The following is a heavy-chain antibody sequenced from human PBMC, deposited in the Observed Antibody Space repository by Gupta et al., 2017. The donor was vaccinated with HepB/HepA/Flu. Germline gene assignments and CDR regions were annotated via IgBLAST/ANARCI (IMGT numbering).Heavy chain of an antibody. CDR3: ARYGRDDDGDRYGMDV. CDR1: GFTFSSYA. D-gene: IGHD4-17*01. CDR2: ISYDGSNK. Sequence: QVQLVESGGGVVQPGRSLRLSCAASGFTFSSYAMHWVRQAPGKGLEWVAVISYDGSNKYYADSVKGRFTISRDNSKNTLYLQMNSLRAEDTAVYYCARYGRDDDGDRYGMDVWGQGTTVTVSS. V-gene: IGHV3-30-3*01. J-gene: IGHJ6*02.